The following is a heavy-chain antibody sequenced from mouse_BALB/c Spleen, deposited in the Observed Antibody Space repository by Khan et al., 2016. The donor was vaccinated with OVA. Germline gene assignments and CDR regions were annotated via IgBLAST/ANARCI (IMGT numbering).Heavy chain of an antibody. Sequence: VQLQESGPGLVAPSQSLSITCTISGFSLTHYGVHWVRQPPGKGLEWVVVIWSDGSTTYNSALKSRLTISKDNSKSQVFLKMNSLQTDDTAMYFCARQPYYHYNIMDYWGQGTSVTVSS. CDR1: GFSLTHYG. CDR3: ARQPYYHYNIMDY. D-gene: IGHD2-10*01. CDR2: IWSDGST. J-gene: IGHJ4*01. V-gene: IGHV2-6-1*01.